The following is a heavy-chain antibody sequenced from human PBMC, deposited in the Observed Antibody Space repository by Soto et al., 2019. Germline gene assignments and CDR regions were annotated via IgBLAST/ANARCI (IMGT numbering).Heavy chain of an antibody. J-gene: IGHJ4*02. Sequence: EVQLVESGGGLVQPGGSLRLSCAASGFTISTYWMSWVRQAPGKGLEWVANINRDGREKNYVDSVKGRFTISRDNAKDSLYLQMNSLRAEDTAVYYCARESTVDLAGYWGQGTLVTVSS. D-gene: IGHD5-12*01. CDR1: GFTISTYW. V-gene: IGHV3-7*01. CDR3: ARESTVDLAGY. CDR2: INRDGREK.